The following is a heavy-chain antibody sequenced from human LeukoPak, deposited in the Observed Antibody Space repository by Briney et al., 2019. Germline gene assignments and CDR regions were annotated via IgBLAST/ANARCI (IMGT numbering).Heavy chain of an antibody. Sequence: GGSLRLSCAASGFTFSSYAMSWVRQAPGKGLEWVSAISGSGGSTYYADSVKGRFTISRDNSKNTLYLQMNSLGAEDTAVYYCAKRSREGYYFDYWGQGTLVTVSS. CDR1: GFTFSSYA. J-gene: IGHJ4*02. CDR2: ISGSGGST. D-gene: IGHD3-10*01. CDR3: AKRSREGYYFDY. V-gene: IGHV3-23*01.